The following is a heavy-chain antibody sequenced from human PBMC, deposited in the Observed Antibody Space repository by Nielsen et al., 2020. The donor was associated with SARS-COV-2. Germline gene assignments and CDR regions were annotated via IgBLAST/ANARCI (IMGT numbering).Heavy chain of an antibody. CDR3: ARGVGIKSGWSLFYFDY. D-gene: IGHD6-19*01. V-gene: IGHV3-30-3*01. CDR1: GFTFSSYA. CDR2: ISYDGSNK. Sequence: SCAASGFTFSSYAMHWVRQAPGKGLEWVAVISYDGSNKYYADSVKGRFTISRDNSKNTLYLQMNSLRAEDTAVYYCARGVGIKSGWSLFYFDYWGQGTLVTVSS. J-gene: IGHJ4*02.